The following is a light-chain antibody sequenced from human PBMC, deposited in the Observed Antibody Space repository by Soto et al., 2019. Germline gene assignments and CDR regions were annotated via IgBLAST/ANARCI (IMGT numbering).Light chain of an antibody. Sequence: DIQMTQSPSSLSASVGDRVTITCRAGQSISHYLSWYQQRPGKAPKLLIYAASSLQSGVPSRFSGSGSGTDFTLTISSLQPEDFATYYCQQSYSSLQTFGQGTTVEIK. CDR3: QQSYSSLQT. J-gene: IGKJ1*01. CDR1: QSISHY. V-gene: IGKV1-39*01. CDR2: AAS.